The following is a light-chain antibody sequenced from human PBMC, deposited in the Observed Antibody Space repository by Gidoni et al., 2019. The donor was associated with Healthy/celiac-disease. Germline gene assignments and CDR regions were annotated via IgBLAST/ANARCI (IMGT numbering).Light chain of an antibody. J-gene: IGLJ3*02. CDR3: QSADSSGTYWV. CDR1: ALPKQY. V-gene: IGLV3-25*03. CDR2: KDS. Sequence: SYELTQPPSVPVSPGQPARITCSGDALPKQYAYWYQQKPGQAPVLVIYKDSERPSGIPERFSGSSSGTTVTLTISGVQAEDEADYYCQSADSSGTYWVFGGGTKLTVL.